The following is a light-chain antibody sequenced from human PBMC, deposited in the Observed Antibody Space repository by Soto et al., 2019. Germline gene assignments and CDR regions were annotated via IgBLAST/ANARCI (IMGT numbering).Light chain of an antibody. CDR1: QGISNY. J-gene: IGKJ5*01. CDR2: GAT. V-gene: IGKV1-9*01. Sequence: DIQLTQSPPFLSASVGDRVTITCLASQGISNYLVWYQQEPGKAPKLLIYGATTLQSGVPSRFSGSESGTDFTLTINSLQPEDFATYYCQQLHSYPITFGQGTRLEI. CDR3: QQLHSYPIT.